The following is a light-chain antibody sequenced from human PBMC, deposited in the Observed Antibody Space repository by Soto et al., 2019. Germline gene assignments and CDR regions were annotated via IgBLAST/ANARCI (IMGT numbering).Light chain of an antibody. Sequence: QSALTQPASVSGSPGQSITISCTGTSSDVGGYNSVSWYQHHPAKAPKLMIYDVSDRPSGVSNRFSGSKSGNTASLTISGLQADDEADYYCSSYTASTTLYVFGTGTQLTVL. V-gene: IGLV2-14*03. CDR1: SSDVGGYNS. CDR3: SSYTASTTLYV. J-gene: IGLJ1*01. CDR2: DVS.